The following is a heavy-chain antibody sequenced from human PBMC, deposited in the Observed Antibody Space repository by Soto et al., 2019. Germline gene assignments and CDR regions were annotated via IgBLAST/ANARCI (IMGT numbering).Heavy chain of an antibody. CDR2: MNPNSGNT. V-gene: IGHV1-8*01. J-gene: IGHJ6*03. D-gene: IGHD3-16*01. CDR1: GYTFTSYD. Sequence: ASVKVSCKASGYTFTSYDINWVRQATGQGLEWMGWMNPNSGNTGYAQKFQGRVTMTRNTSISTAYMELSSLRSEDTAVYNCARGGEEIFAYYYYYMDVWGKGTTVTVSS. CDR3: ARGGEEIFAYYYYYMDV.